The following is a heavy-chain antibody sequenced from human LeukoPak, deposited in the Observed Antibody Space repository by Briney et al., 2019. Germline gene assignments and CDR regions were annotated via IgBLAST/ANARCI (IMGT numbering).Heavy chain of an antibody. J-gene: IGHJ4*02. V-gene: IGHV3-21*01. CDR3: ARDHPGIPPRFDY. Sequence: PGGSLRLSCAASGFTFSSYSMNWVRQAPGKGLEWVSSISSSSSYIYYADSVKGRFTISRDNAENSLYLQMNSLRAEDTAVYYCARDHPGIPPRFDYWGQGTLVTASS. CDR2: ISSSSSYI. CDR1: GFTFSSYS. D-gene: IGHD6-13*01.